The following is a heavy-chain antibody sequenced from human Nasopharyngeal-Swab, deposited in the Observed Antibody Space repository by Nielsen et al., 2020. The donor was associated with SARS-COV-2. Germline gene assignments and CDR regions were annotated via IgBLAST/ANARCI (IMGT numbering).Heavy chain of an antibody. V-gene: IGHV4-39*01. D-gene: IGHD1-26*01. J-gene: IGHJ4*02. CDR3: ARRTEYRASYYLSGYFDY. CDR1: GVPISSSNYY. Sequence: SETLSLTCSVSGVPISSSNYYWGWIRQPPGKGLEWIAGLYYSGFTYYNPSLKSRVTISVDTSKNQISLKLSSVTAADTAVYYCARRTEYRASYYLSGYFDYWGQGTLVTVSS. CDR2: LYYSGFT.